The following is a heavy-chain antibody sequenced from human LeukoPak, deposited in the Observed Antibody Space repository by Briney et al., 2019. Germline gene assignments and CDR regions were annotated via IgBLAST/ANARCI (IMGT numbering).Heavy chain of an antibody. CDR1: GGSFSGYY. CDR2: INHSGST. CDR3: ARDAMYYYDSSGYYGGFDY. J-gene: IGHJ4*02. D-gene: IGHD3-22*01. V-gene: IGHV4-34*01. Sequence: ETLSLTXAVYGGSFSGYYWNWIRQPPGKGLEWIGEINHSGSTNYNPSLKSRVTISVDTSKNQFSLKLSSVTAADTAVYYCARDAMYYYDSSGYYGGFDYWGQGTLVTVSS.